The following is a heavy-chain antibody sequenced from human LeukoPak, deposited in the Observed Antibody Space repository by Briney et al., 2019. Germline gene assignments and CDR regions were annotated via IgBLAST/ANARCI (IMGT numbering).Heavy chain of an antibody. D-gene: IGHD3-10*01. CDR2: IKSKTDGGTT. J-gene: IGHJ4*02. Sequence: GGSLRLSCAASGFTFSNAWMSWVRQAPGKGLEWGGRIKSKTDGGTTDYAAPVKGRFTISRDDSKNTLYLQMNSLKSEDTAVYYCTTQLLWFGELSYWGQGTLVTVSS. CDR1: GFTFSNAW. V-gene: IGHV3-15*01. CDR3: TTQLLWFGELSY.